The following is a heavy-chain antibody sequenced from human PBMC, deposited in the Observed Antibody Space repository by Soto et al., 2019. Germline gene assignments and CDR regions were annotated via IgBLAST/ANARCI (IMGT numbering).Heavy chain of an antibody. D-gene: IGHD6-19*01. CDR2: IIPLFGTA. V-gene: IGHV1-69*13. Sequence: GASVKVSCKTSVGTFGTYAIYWVRQAPGQGLEWMGAIIPLFGTADYAQKFQGRVTITADESTSTAYMELSSLRSEDTAVYYCARPKGSYSSGYYYFDYWGQGTLVTVSS. CDR3: ARPKGSYSSGYYYFDY. J-gene: IGHJ4*02. CDR1: VGTFGTYA.